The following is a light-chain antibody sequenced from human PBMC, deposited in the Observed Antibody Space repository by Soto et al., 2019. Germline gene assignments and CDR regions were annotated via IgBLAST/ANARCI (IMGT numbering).Light chain of an antibody. V-gene: IGKV3-20*01. J-gene: IGKJ2*01. CDR3: QHYDGSPRT. CDR2: GVF. Sequence: ETVLTQSPGTVSLSPGERATLSCTTSQSVRSNYLAWYQQKPGQAPRLLIYGVFSRATGIPDRFSVSGSGTDFTLTISGLEPEDSAVYYCQHYDGSPRTFGQGTKLEI. CDR1: QSVRSNY.